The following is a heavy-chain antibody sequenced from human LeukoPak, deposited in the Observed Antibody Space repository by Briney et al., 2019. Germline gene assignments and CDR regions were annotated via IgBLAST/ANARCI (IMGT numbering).Heavy chain of an antibody. V-gene: IGHV4-59*01. CDR1: GGSFSGYY. Sequence: SETLSLTCAVYGGSFSGYYWSWIRQPPGKGLEWIGYIYYSGSTNYNPSLKSRVTISVDTSKNQFSLKLSSVTAADTAVYYCARDSYYGENWFDPWGQGTLVTVSS. J-gene: IGHJ5*02. D-gene: IGHD4-17*01. CDR2: IYYSGST. CDR3: ARDSYYGENWFDP.